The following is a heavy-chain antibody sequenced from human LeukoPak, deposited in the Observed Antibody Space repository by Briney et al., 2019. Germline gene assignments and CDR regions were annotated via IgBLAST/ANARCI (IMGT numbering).Heavy chain of an antibody. CDR2: MNNGTGAT. CDR1: GFSFSTSP. Sequence: GGSLRLSCAASGFSFSTSPMSWVRQPPGKGLEWVSAMNNGTGATFYRDSVRGRFTISRDNSKSTLYLQMNSLRAEDTGTYYCAKTHYDLLDVWGQGTTVTVYS. J-gene: IGHJ6*02. D-gene: IGHD5-12*01. CDR3: AKTHYDLLDV. V-gene: IGHV3-23*01.